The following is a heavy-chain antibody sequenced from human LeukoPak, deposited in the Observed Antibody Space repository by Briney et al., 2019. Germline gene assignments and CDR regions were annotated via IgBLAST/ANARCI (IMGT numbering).Heavy chain of an antibody. Sequence: SETLSLTCAVYGGSFSGYYWSWIRQPPGKGLEWIGEINHSGSTNYNPSLKSRVTISVDTSKNQFSLKLSSVTAADTAVYYCARDYAFDIWGQGTMVTVSS. V-gene: IGHV4-34*01. CDR3: ARDYAFDI. CDR2: INHSGST. CDR1: GGSFSGYY. J-gene: IGHJ3*02.